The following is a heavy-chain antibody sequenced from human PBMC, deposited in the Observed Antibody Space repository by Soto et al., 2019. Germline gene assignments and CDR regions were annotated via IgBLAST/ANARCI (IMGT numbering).Heavy chain of an antibody. CDR1: GFTFSDYA. J-gene: IGHJ1*01. Sequence: GGSLRLSCAASGFTFSDYAMSWVRQAPGKGLEWVSTIRGTDGTTYYSDSVKGRFTISRDNSKNTLYLQMNSLRAEDAAIYYCVKDESINWYSGHFRHWGQGTLVTVSS. V-gene: IGHV3-23*01. D-gene: IGHD6-13*01. CDR3: VKDESINWYSGHFRH. CDR2: IRGTDGTT.